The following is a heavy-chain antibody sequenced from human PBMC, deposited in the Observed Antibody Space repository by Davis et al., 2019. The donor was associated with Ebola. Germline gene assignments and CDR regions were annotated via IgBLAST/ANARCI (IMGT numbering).Heavy chain of an antibody. CDR1: GFTFSSYS. CDR3: ARETNYYDSSGYWIYYFDY. J-gene: IGHJ4*02. D-gene: IGHD3-22*01. V-gene: IGHV3-21*01. Sequence: PGGSLRLSCAASGFTFSSYSMNWVRQAPGKALEWVSSISGTSSYIHYADSVKGRFTISRDNAKNSLHLQMNSLRAEDTAVYYCARETNYYDSSGYWIYYFDYWGQGTLVTVSS. CDR2: ISGTSSYI.